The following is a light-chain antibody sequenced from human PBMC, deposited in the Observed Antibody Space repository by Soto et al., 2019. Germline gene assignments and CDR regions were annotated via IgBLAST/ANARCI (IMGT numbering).Light chain of an antibody. CDR1: SSDVGGYNY. V-gene: IGLV2-8*01. CDR3: SSYAGSSNVGV. CDR2: EVN. Sequence: QSALTQPPSASGSPGQSVTISCTGTSSDVGGYNYVSWYQQHPGKAPKLIIYEVNKRPSGVPDRFSGSKSGNTASLTVSGLQAEDEADYYCSSYAGSSNVGVFGTGTKLTVL. J-gene: IGLJ1*01.